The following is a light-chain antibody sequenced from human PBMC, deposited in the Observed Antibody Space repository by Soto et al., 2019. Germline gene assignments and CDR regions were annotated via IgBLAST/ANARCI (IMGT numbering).Light chain of an antibody. J-gene: IGKJ4*01. CDR2: KAS. Sequence: DSQMTQSPSTLAASVGDRVTITCRASQSVSTWLAWYQQKPGKPPKLLIYKASILQSGVSSRFSGSGSGTDFTLTISCLQPDDFATYYCQQYDRYPVTFGGGTKVEVK. CDR3: QQYDRYPVT. CDR1: QSVSTW. V-gene: IGKV1-5*03.